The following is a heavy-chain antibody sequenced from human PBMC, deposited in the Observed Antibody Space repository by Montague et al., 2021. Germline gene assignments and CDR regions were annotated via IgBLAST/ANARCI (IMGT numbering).Heavy chain of an antibody. CDR3: ARWRVYYDSSGYAA. CDR2: INSDGSNT. D-gene: IGHD3-22*01. Sequence: SLRLSCAASGFTFSSYWMHWVRQAPGKGLVWVSRINSDGSNTGYADSVKGRFTVSRGNSKNTLYLQTSSLRADDTAVYYCARWRVYYDSSGYAAWGRGTLVTVSS. J-gene: IGHJ5*02. CDR1: GFTFSSYW. V-gene: IGHV3-74*01.